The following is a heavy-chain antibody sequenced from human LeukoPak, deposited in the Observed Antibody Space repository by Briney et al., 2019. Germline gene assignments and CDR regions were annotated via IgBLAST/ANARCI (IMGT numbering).Heavy chain of an antibody. V-gene: IGHV3-13*01. J-gene: IGHJ3*02. CDR1: GFTFSSYD. CDR2: IGTAGDT. CDR3: ARAAYSGYGNAFDI. Sequence: GGSLRLSCAASGFTFSSYDMHWVRQATGKGLEWVSAIGTAGDTYYPGSVKSRFTISRENAKNSLYLQMNSLRAGDTAVYYCARAAYSGYGNAFDIWGQGTMVTVSS. D-gene: IGHD3-22*01.